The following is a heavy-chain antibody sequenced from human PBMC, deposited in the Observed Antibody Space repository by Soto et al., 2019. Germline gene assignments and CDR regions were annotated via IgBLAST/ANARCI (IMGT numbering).Heavy chain of an antibody. J-gene: IGHJ4*02. CDR3: ARDGCTNGVCLNRFDY. V-gene: IGHV3-21*01. Sequence: GGSLRLSCAASGFTFSSYSMNWVRQAPGKGLEWVSSISSSSSYIYYADSVKGRFTISRDNAKNSLYLQMNSLRAEDTAVYYCARDGCTNGVCLNRFDYWGQGTLVTSPQ. CDR1: GFTFSSYS. CDR2: ISSSSSYI. D-gene: IGHD2-8*01.